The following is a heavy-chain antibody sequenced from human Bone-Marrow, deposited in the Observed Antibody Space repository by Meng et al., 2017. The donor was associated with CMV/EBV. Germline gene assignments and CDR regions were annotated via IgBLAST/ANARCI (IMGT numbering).Heavy chain of an antibody. CDR1: GFTFSSYS. V-gene: IGHV3-21*01. D-gene: IGHD3-22*01. CDR2: ISSSSSYI. Sequence: GESLKISCAASGFTFSSYSMNWVRQAPGKGLEWVSSISSSSSYIYYADSVKGRFTISRDNAKNSLYLQMNSLRAEDTAVYYCARGLYYYDNSGYYNSRYYFDYWGQGTLVTVSS. CDR3: ARGLYYYDNSGYYNSRYYFDY. J-gene: IGHJ4*02.